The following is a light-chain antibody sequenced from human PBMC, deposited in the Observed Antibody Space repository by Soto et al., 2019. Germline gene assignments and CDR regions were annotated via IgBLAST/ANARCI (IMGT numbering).Light chain of an antibody. CDR1: QTIGNY. V-gene: IGKV1-39*01. J-gene: IGKJ1*01. CDR3: QQSYSTPAWT. CDR2: RAS. Sequence: DMQKKQTPASLSASVGDRVTITCRASQTIGNYLNWYQQKPGKAPTVVIYRASTLQSGVPSRFSGSGSGTDFTLTISSLQPEDFATYYCQQSYSTPAWTFGQGTKVDIK.